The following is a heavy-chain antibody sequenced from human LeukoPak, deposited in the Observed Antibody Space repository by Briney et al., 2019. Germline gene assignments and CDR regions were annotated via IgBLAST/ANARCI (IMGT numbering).Heavy chain of an antibody. CDR3: ARDVGSHVWGSYRYDY. CDR1: GGSFSGYY. D-gene: IGHD3-16*02. Sequence: PSETLSLTCAVYGGSFSGYYWSWIRQPPGKGLEWIGEINHSGSTNYNPSLKSRVTISVDTSKNQFSLKLSSVTAADTAVHYCARDVGSHVWGSYRYDYWGQGTLVTVSS. V-gene: IGHV4-34*01. J-gene: IGHJ4*02. CDR2: INHSGST.